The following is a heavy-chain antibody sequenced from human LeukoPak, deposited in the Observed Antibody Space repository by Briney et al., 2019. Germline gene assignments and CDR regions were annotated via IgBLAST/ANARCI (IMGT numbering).Heavy chain of an antibody. D-gene: IGHD2-15*01. CDR3: ATGYCSGGSCHTVFDY. CDR1: GYTLTELS. J-gene: IGHJ4*02. Sequence: ASVKVSCKVSGYTLTELSMHWVRQAPGKGLEWMGGFDPGDGETIYAQKFQGRVTMTEDTSTDTAYMELSSLRSEDTAVYYCATGYCSGGSCHTVFDYWGQGTLVTVSS. V-gene: IGHV1-24*01. CDR2: FDPGDGET.